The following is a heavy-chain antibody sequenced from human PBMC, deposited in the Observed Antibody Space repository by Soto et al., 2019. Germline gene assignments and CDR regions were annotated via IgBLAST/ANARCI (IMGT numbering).Heavy chain of an antibody. Sequence: VASVKVSCKASGYTFTSYYMHWVRQAPGQGLEWMGIINPSGGSTSYAQKFQGRVTMTRDTSTSTVYMELSSLRYEDTAVYYCARGQLERPSAPNYYYYGMDVWGQGTTVTVSS. CDR2: INPSGGST. CDR1: GYTFTSYY. J-gene: IGHJ6*02. D-gene: IGHD1-1*01. V-gene: IGHV1-46*01. CDR3: ARGQLERPSAPNYYYYGMDV.